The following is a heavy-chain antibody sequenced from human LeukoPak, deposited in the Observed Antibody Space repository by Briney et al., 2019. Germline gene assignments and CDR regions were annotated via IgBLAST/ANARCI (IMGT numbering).Heavy chain of an antibody. V-gene: IGHV3-30*18. J-gene: IGHJ3*02. D-gene: IGHD3-22*01. Sequence: GGSLRLSCAASGFTFSSYGMHWVRQAPGKGLERVAVISYHGSNKYYADSVKGRFTISRDNSKNTLYLQMNSLRPEDTAMYYCAKGRVDYYDSSDAFDIWGQGTMVTVSS. CDR3: AKGRVDYYDSSDAFDI. CDR2: ISYHGSNK. CDR1: GFTFSSYG.